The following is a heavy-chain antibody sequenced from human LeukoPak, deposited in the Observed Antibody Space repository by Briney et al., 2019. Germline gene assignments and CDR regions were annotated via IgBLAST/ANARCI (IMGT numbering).Heavy chain of an antibody. CDR2: IYYSGST. D-gene: IGHD4-17*01. CDR1: GGSISSYY. CDR3: ARVLILKTTLTPYYFDY. Sequence: SETLSLTCTVSGGSISSYYWSWLRQPPGKGLEWIGYIYYSGSTNYNPSLKSRVTISVDTSKNQFSLKLSSVTAADTAVYYCARVLILKTTLTPYYFDYWGQGTLVTVSS. J-gene: IGHJ4*02. V-gene: IGHV4-59*01.